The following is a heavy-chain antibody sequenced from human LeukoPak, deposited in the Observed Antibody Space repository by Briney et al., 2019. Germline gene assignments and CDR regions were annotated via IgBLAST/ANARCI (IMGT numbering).Heavy chain of an antibody. CDR1: GYTFTGYY. CDR3: ARDGGYSSSWYYYYYYMDV. V-gene: IGHV1-2*02. D-gene: IGHD6-13*01. CDR2: INPNSGGT. J-gene: IGHJ6*03. Sequence: GASVKVSCKASGYTFTGYYMHWVRQAPGQGLERMGWINPNSGGTNYAQKFQGRVTMTRDTSISTAYMELSRLRSDDTAVYYCARDGGYSSSWYYYYYYMDVWGKGTTVTVSS.